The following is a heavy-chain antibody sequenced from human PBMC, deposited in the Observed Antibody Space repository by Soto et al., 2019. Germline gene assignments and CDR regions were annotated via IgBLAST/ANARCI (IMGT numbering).Heavy chain of an antibody. J-gene: IGHJ6*04. CDR3: ARLVAEGNV. Sequence: SETLSLTCTVSGASISNYYWSWIRQPPGKGLEWIGYIYYSGSTNYSPSLKSRVTISVDTSKNQFSLKLSSATAADTAVYYCARLVAEGNVWGKGTTVTVSS. V-gene: IGHV4-59*08. D-gene: IGHD2-15*01. CDR2: IYYSGST. CDR1: GASISNYY.